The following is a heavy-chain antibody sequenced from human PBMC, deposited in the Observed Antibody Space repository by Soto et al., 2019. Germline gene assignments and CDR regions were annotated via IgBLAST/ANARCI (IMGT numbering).Heavy chain of an antibody. CDR3: AIHQRLAERLSALDY. V-gene: IGHV5-10-1*03. Sequence: QLVQSGAEVKKPGESLRISCEGSGYNFPYFWITWVRQMPGKGLEWMGTIDPSDSYTDYSPSFQGHVTLSADKSRSTAYLQWSILKASDTAMYYCAIHQRLAERLSALDYWGQGTPVTVSS. CDR1: GYNFPYFW. D-gene: IGHD1-1*01. J-gene: IGHJ4*02. CDR2: IDPSDSYT.